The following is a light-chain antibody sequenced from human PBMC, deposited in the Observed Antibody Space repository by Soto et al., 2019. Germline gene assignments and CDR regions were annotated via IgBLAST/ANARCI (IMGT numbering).Light chain of an antibody. Sequence: EIVMTQSPATLSVSPGERATLFCRASLSVSRNVAWYQQKPGQAPRLLIHDASTRATGISVRFSGSGSGTEFTLTISSLQSEDFAVYYCQQYNNWLWTFGQGTKVEIK. J-gene: IGKJ1*01. CDR2: DAS. CDR1: LSVSRN. CDR3: QQYNNWLWT. V-gene: IGKV3-15*01.